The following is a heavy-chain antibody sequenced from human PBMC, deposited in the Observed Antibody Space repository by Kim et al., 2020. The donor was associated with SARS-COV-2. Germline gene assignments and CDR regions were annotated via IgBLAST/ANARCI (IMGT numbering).Heavy chain of an antibody. J-gene: IGHJ4*02. CDR3: ARGGFAGATPDY. V-gene: IGHV3-74*01. CDR2: VNNDGSVT. D-gene: IGHD1-26*01. CDR1: GFTFSSYW. Sequence: GGSLRLSCAASGFTFSSYWIHWVRQVPGKGLMWVSFVNNDGSVTSYADSVKGRFTISRDNAKNTLYLQLNSRRAEDTGIYYCARGGFAGATPDYWGQGTLVTVSS.